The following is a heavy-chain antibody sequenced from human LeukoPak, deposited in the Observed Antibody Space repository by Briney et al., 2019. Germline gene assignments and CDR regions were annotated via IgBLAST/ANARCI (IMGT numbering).Heavy chain of an antibody. Sequence: GGSLRLSCAASGFTFSSYGMHWVRQAPGKGLEWVAVISYDGSNKYYADSVKGRFTISRDNSKNTLYLQMNSLRAEDTAVYYCAKDNRYSYAGRPYYYYGMDVWGQGTTVTVSS. CDR3: AKDNRYSYAGRPYYYYGMDV. J-gene: IGHJ6*02. CDR2: ISYDGSNK. V-gene: IGHV3-30*18. CDR1: GFTFSSYG. D-gene: IGHD5-18*01.